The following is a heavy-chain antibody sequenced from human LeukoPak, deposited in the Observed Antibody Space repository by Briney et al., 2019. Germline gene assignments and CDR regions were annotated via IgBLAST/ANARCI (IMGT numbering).Heavy chain of an antibody. CDR2: INHSGST. J-gene: IGHJ6*03. Sequence: KASETLSLTCAVYGGSFSGYYWSWIRQPPGKGLEWIGEINHSGSTNYNPSLKSRVTISVDTSKNQFSLKLSSVTAADTAVYYCARVWKRWLRSGSSIHYYYYYYMDVWGKGTTVTVSS. CDR1: GGSFSGYY. D-gene: IGHD5-12*01. CDR3: ARVWKRWLRSGSSIHYYYYYYMDV. V-gene: IGHV4-34*01.